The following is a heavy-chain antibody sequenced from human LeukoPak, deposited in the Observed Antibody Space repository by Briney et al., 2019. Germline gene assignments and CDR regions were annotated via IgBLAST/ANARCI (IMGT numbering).Heavy chain of an antibody. V-gene: IGHV1-46*01. Sequence: ASVKVSCKASGYTFTSYYMNWVRQAPGQGLEWMGVINPTGGSTSYAQKFQGGATMTRDTSTSTVYMELSSLRSEDTAVYYCARGLEYYDSSGSHFDYWGQGTLVTVSS. J-gene: IGHJ4*02. CDR2: INPTGGST. D-gene: IGHD3-22*01. CDR3: ARGLEYYDSSGSHFDY. CDR1: GYTFTSYY.